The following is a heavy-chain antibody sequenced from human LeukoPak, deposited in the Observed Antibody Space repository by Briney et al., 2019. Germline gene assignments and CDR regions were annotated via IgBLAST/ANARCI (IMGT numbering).Heavy chain of an antibody. CDR1: GDSISGSY. D-gene: IGHD3-16*01. V-gene: IGHV4-59*01. CDR3: VKFGVDYDMGV. CDR2: ILYSGRA. J-gene: IGHJ6*02. Sequence: PSETLSLTCTVSGDSISGSYWTWVRQPPGQGLEWIGQILYSGRADYNPSLKRRITISVDTSKNQMSLTLTSVTAADTAIYYCVKFGVDYDMGVWGQGTTVTVSS.